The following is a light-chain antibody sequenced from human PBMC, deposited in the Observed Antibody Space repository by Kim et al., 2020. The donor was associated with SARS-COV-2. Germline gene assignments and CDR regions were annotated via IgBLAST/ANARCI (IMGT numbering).Light chain of an antibody. CDR3: DSYTTSNTWV. Sequence: GQSITISCTGTSSDVGTYNYVSWYQQYPGKAPKLILYDVSQRPSGVSHRFSGSKSGNTASLTISGLQAEDEADYYCDSYTTSNTWVFGGGTQLTVL. CDR1: SSDVGTYNY. V-gene: IGLV2-14*03. J-gene: IGLJ3*02. CDR2: DVS.